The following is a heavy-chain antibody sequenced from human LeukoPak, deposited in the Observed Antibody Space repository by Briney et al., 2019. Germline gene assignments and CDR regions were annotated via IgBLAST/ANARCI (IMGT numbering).Heavy chain of an antibody. D-gene: IGHD6-13*01. CDR3: AKVDRGDYSSSPVPYYNYYMNV. CDR2: ISSSSSLI. Sequence: PGGSLRLSCAASVFTFSYYSMNWVRQAPGRGLEWVSCISSSSSLIFYSDSVRGRFTISRDNAKNLLYLHMNSLRVEDTAVYYCAKVDRGDYSSSPVPYYNYYMNVWGKGTTVTVSS. J-gene: IGHJ6*03. CDR1: VFTFSYYS. V-gene: IGHV3-21*01.